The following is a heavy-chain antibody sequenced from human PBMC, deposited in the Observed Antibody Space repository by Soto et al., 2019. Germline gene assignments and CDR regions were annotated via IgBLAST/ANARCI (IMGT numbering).Heavy chain of an antibody. CDR2: FDPEDGET. Sequence: ASVKVSCKVSGYTLTELSMHWVRQAPGKGLEWMGGFDPEDGETIYAQKFQGRVTMTEDTSTDTAYMELSSLRSEDTAVYYCATGLIQDYYDSSGRLDYWGQGTLVTVSS. V-gene: IGHV1-24*01. CDR1: GYTLTELS. D-gene: IGHD3-22*01. J-gene: IGHJ4*02. CDR3: ATGLIQDYYDSSGRLDY.